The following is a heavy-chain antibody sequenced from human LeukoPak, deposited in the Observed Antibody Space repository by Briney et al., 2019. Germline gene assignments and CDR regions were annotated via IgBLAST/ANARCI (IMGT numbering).Heavy chain of an antibody. Sequence: ASVKVSCKASGYTFTSYGISWVRQAPGQGLEWMGWISAYNGNTNYAQKLQGRVTMTTDASTSTAYMELRSLRSDDTAVYYCAGTHRSTSRSPLPDYWGQGTLVTVSS. D-gene: IGHD2-2*01. CDR2: ISAYNGNT. J-gene: IGHJ4*02. CDR1: GYTFTSYG. V-gene: IGHV1-18*04. CDR3: AGTHRSTSRSPLPDY.